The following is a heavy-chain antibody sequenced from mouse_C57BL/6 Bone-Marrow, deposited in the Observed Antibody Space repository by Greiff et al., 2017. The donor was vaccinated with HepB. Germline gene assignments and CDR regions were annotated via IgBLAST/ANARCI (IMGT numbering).Heavy chain of an antibody. CDR1: GYAFTNYL. CDR3: ARSELGYGSSPYAMDY. Sequence: QVQLQQPGAELVRPGTSVKVSCKASGYAFTNYLIEWVKQRPGQGLEWIGVINPGSGGTNYNEKFKGKATLTADKSSSTAYMQLSSLTSEDSAVYFCARSELGYGSSPYAMDYWGQGTSVTVSS. V-gene: IGHV1-54*01. J-gene: IGHJ4*01. CDR2: INPGSGGT. D-gene: IGHD1-1*01.